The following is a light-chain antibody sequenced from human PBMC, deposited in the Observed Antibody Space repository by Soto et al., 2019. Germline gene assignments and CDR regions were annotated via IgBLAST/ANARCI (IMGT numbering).Light chain of an antibody. Sequence: QSVLTQSPSASASLGASVKLTCTLSSGHSSYAIAWHQQQPEKGPRYLMKLNSDGSHSKGDGIPDRFSGSSSGAERYLTISSYSSEDEADHYCRTWGTGIQGVVFGRGTKVTVL. J-gene: IGLJ2*01. CDR1: SGHSSYA. CDR2: LNSDGSH. V-gene: IGLV4-69*01. CDR3: RTWGTGIQGVV.